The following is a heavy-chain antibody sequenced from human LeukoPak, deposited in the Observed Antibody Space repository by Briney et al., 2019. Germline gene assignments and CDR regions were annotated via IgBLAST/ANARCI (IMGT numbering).Heavy chain of an antibody. CDR2: ISSGGDNT. J-gene: IGHJ4*02. V-gene: IGHV3-23*01. CDR1: GFTFSSYA. CDR3: AKDLQQWLFDY. D-gene: IGHD6-19*01. Sequence: PGGSLRLSCAASGFTFSSYAMSWVRQAPGKGLEWVSAISSGGDNTYYADSVKGRLTISRDNSKNTLYVQMTSLRAEDTAVYYCAKDLQQWLFDYWGQGTLVTVSS.